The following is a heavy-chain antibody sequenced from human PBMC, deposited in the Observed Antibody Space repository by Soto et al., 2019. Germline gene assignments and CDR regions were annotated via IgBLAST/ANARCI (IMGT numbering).Heavy chain of an antibody. CDR1: VGSTSSCDYY. Sequence: SETLSLTCTVSVGSTSSCDYYCIWIPQPPWNFLYWIWCIYYSGSTYYNPSLKSRVTISVDTSKNQFSLKLSSVTAADTAVYYCARGPKGYCSGGSCYPALYYGMDVWGQGTTVTVSS. J-gene: IGHJ6*02. CDR3: ARGPKGYCSGGSCYPALYYGMDV. V-gene: IGHV4-30-4*01. D-gene: IGHD2-15*01. CDR2: IYYSGST.